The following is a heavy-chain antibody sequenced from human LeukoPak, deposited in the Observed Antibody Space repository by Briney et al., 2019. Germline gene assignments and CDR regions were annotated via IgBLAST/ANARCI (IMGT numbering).Heavy chain of an antibody. CDR3: ARALSSGWFLLDV. CDR1: GFTFSDYY. V-gene: IGHV3-11*05. D-gene: IGHD6-19*01. Sequence: GGCLRLSCAASGFTFSDYYMSWIRQAPGKGLEWVSYISSSGSYTNYADSVKGRFTISRDNAKNSLYLQMNSLRAEDTAVYYCARALSSGWFLLDVWGQGTTCTVSS. CDR2: ISSSGSYT. J-gene: IGHJ6*02.